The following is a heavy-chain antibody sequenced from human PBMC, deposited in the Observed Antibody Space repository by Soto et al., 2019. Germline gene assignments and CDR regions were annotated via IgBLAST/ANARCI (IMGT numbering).Heavy chain of an antibody. V-gene: IGHV3-33*01. CDR2: IWYDGSNK. J-gene: IGHJ3*02. CDR1: GFTFSSYG. D-gene: IGHD2-2*01. CDR3: ARFEPSSDAFDI. Sequence: GGSLRLSCAASGFTFSSYGMHWVRQAPGKGLEWVAVIWYDGSNKYYADSVKGRFTISRDNSKNTLYLQMNSLRAEDTAVYYCARFEPSSDAFDIWGQGTMVTVSS.